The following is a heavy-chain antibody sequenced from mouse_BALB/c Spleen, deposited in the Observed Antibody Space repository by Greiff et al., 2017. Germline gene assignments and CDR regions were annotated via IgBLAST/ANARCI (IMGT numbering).Heavy chain of an antibody. CDR1: GNTFTDYW. Sequence: QVQLQQPGAELVMPGASVRMSCKASGNTFTDYWRTGVKQRPGQGLEWIGAIVTSDSYTSYNQKFKGKATLTVDESSSTAYMQLSSLTSEDSAVYYCARGMITTGFDYWGQGTTLTVSS. V-gene: IGHV1-69*01. D-gene: IGHD2-4*01. CDR3: ARGMITTGFDY. CDR2: IVTSDSYT. J-gene: IGHJ2*01.